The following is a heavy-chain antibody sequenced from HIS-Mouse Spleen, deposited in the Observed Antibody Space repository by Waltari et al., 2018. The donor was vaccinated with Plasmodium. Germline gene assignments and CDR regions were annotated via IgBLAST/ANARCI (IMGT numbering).Heavy chain of an antibody. J-gene: IGHJ2*01. Sequence: QVQLQQWGAGLLKPSETLSLTCAVYGGSFSVYYLTWIRQPPGKGLEWIGEINHSGSTNYNPSLKSRVTISVDTSKNQFSLKLSSVTAADTAVYYCARGLRGHYWYFDLWGRGTLVTVSS. CDR2: INHSGST. CDR1: GGSFSVYY. V-gene: IGHV4-34*01. CDR3: ARGLRGHYWYFDL. D-gene: IGHD3-10*01.